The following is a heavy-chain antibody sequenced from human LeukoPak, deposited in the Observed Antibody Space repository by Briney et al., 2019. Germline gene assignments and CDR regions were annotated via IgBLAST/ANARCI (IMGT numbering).Heavy chain of an antibody. J-gene: IGHJ6*02. V-gene: IGHV1-8*02. CDR3: ARAYPGDV. Sequence: GGSLRLSCAASGFTFSSYDINWVRQATGQGLEWMGWMNPNSGNTGYAQKFQGRVTMTRNTSISTAYMELSSLRSEDTAVYYCARAYPGDVWGQGTTVTVSS. CDR2: MNPNSGNT. CDR1: GFTFSSYD.